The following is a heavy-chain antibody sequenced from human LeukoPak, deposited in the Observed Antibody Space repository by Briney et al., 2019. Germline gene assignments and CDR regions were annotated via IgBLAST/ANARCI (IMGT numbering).Heavy chain of an antibody. Sequence: PSETLSLTCTVSGGSINYYYWSWIRQPPGKGLEWIGYIYYSGSTNYNPSLKSRVTISVDTSKNQFSLKLSSVTAADTAVYYCARVLSRQWLVRRGYYYGMDVWGQGTTVTVSS. D-gene: IGHD6-19*01. CDR1: GGSINYYY. J-gene: IGHJ6*02. CDR3: ARVLSRQWLVRRGYYYGMDV. CDR2: IYYSGST. V-gene: IGHV4-59*01.